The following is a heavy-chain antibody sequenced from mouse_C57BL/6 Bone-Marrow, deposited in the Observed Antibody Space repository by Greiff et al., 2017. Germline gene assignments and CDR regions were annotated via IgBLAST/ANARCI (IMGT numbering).Heavy chain of an antibody. Sequence: QVQLQQPGAELVKPGASVKMSCKASGYTFTSYWITWVKQRPGQGLEWIGDIYPGSGSTNYNEKFKSKATLTVDTSSSTAYMQLSSLTSEDSAVYYCARDYSKGLGAMDYWGQGTSVTVSS. CDR2: IYPGSGST. CDR3: ARDYSKGLGAMDY. CDR1: GYTFTSYW. J-gene: IGHJ4*01. V-gene: IGHV1-55*01. D-gene: IGHD2-5*01.